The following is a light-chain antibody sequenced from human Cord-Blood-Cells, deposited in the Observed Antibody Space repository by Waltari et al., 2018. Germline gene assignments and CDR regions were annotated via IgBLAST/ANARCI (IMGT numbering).Light chain of an antibody. J-gene: IGKJ3*01. V-gene: IGKV3-11*01. CDR3: QQRSNWPT. CDR2: DAS. Sequence: EIVLTQSPATLSLYPGERATLSCRASQSVSSYLAWYQQKPGQAPRLLIYDASNRATGIPARFSGSGSGTDFTLTISSLEPEDFAVYYCQQRSNWPTFGPGTKVDIK. CDR1: QSVSSY.